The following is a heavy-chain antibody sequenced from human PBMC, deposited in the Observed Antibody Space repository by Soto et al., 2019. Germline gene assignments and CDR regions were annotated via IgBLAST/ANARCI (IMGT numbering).Heavy chain of an antibody. CDR3: ARQAAAAHGDH. CDR1: GFTFSSYG. D-gene: IGHD6-13*01. V-gene: IGHV3-33*01. Sequence: PGGSLILSCAASGFTFSSYGMHWVRQAPGKGLEWVAVIWYDGSNKYYADSVKGRFTISRDNSKNTLYLQMNSLRAEDTAVYYCARQAAAAHGDHWGQGTLVTVSS. J-gene: IGHJ5*02. CDR2: IWYDGSNK.